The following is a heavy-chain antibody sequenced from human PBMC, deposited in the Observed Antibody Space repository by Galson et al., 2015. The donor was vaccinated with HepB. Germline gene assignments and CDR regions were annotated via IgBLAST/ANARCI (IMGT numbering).Heavy chain of an antibody. Sequence: YTFTGYYMHWVRQAPGQGLEWMGWINPNSGGTNYAQKFQGRVTMTRDTSISTAYMELSRLRSDDTAVYYCARVFGRTRYCSSTSCYSTDYWGQGTLVTVSS. CDR2: INPNSGGT. V-gene: IGHV1-2*02. D-gene: IGHD2-2*01. CDR3: ARVFGRTRYCSSTSCYSTDY. CDR1: YTFTGYY. J-gene: IGHJ4*02.